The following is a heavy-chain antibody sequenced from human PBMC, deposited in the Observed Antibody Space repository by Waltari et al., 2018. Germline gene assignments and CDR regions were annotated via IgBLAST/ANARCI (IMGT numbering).Heavy chain of an antibody. D-gene: IGHD6-19*01. V-gene: IGHV4-34*01. CDR2: INQSGNN. J-gene: IGHJ1*01. Sequence: QVQLQQWGAGLLKPSETLSLTCAVYGGSFSGYYWSWIRQPPGKGLEWIGEINQSGNNNYNPSLKSRVTISVDTSKNQFSLKLSSVTAADTAVYYCARTAPGRFKVAGTAGYFQHWGQGTLVTVSS. CDR1: GGSFSGYY. CDR3: ARTAPGRFKVAGTAGYFQH.